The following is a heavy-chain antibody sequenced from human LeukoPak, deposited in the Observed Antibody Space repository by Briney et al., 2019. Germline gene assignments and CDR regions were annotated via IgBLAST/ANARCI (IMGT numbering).Heavy chain of an antibody. CDR2: ISGSGGST. V-gene: IGHV3-23*01. Sequence: PGGSLRLSCAASGFTFSNYAMSWVRQAPGKGLEWVSTISGSGGSTYYADSVKGRFTISRDNSKNTLYLQMNSLRAEDTAVYYCAKRRGYCSSTSCQPVRYWGQGTLVTVSS. CDR1: GFTFSNYA. D-gene: IGHD2-2*01. CDR3: AKRRGYCSSTSCQPVRY. J-gene: IGHJ4*02.